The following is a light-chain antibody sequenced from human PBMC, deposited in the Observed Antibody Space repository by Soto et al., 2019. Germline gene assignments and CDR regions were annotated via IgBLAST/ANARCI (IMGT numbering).Light chain of an antibody. CDR3: QQYYSHPYT. Sequence: EIVLTQSQATLSLSPGERAALSCRASQSVSSYLAWYQQKPGQPPNLLIYWASTRESGVPDRFSGSGSETDFTLTISSLQAEDVAVYYCQQYYSHPYTFGQGTKLEIK. V-gene: IGKV3-15*01. CDR2: WAS. CDR1: QSVSSY. J-gene: IGKJ2*01.